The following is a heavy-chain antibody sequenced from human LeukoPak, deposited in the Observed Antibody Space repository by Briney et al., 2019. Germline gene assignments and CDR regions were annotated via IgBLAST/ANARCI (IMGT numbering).Heavy chain of an antibody. V-gene: IGHV1-69*13. Sequence: SVKVSCKASGGTFSSYTISWVRQAPGQGLEWMGGIIPIFGTANYAQKFQGRVTITADESTSTAYMELSSLRSEDTAVYYCARDLEDCSSTSCPLNWFDPWGQGTLVTVSS. J-gene: IGHJ5*02. CDR1: GGTFSSYT. D-gene: IGHD2-2*01. CDR3: ARDLEDCSSTSCPLNWFDP. CDR2: IIPIFGTA.